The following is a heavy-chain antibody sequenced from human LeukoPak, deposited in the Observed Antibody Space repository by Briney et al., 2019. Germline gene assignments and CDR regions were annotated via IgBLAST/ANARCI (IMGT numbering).Heavy chain of an antibody. CDR1: GGSFSGYY. Sequence: SETLSLTCAVYGGSFSGYYWSWIRHPPGTGLEWIGEINHSGSTNYNPSLTRRVTISVDTSKNQFSLKLSSVTAADTAVYYCARHPRRYDILTGPGFGRWFDPWGQGTLVTVSS. CDR3: ARHPRRYDILTGPGFGRWFDP. J-gene: IGHJ5*02. CDR2: INHSGST. V-gene: IGHV4-34*01. D-gene: IGHD3-9*01.